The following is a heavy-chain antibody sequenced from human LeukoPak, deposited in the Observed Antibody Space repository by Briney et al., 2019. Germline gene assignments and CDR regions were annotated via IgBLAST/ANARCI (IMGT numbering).Heavy chain of an antibody. CDR1: GFSFSNYW. V-gene: IGHV3-7*03. Sequence: PGGSLRLSCAASGFSFSNYWMSWVRQAPGKGLEWVANIKQDGSEKYYVDSVKGRFTISRDNAKNSLYLQMNSLRAEDTAVYYCARDPVGSWYPFDFWGQGTLVTVSS. CDR3: ARDPVGSWYPFDF. CDR2: IKQDGSEK. D-gene: IGHD6-13*01. J-gene: IGHJ4*02.